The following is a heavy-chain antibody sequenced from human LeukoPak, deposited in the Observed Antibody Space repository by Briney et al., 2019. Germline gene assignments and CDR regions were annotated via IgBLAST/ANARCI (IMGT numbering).Heavy chain of an antibody. CDR3: AKDVGKWESLHFFDY. CDR1: GFTLSTNA. V-gene: IGHV3-23*01. Sequence: GGSLRLSCLTSGFTLSTNAMGWVRQAPGKGLEWISGISGSGASTYYADSVKGRFTISRDDSRNTLYLQMNSLRGDDTAVYYCAKDVGKWESLHFFDYWGLGTLVTVPS. CDR2: ISGSGAST. D-gene: IGHD1-26*01. J-gene: IGHJ4*02.